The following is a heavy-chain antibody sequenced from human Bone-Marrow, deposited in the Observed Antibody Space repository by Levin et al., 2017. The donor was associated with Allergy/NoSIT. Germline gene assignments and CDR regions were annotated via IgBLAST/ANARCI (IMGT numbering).Heavy chain of an antibody. CDR2: IYYSGST. D-gene: IGHD3-10*01. J-gene: IGHJ4*02. CDR3: ASLSYYYGAGTHPDEDY. V-gene: IGHV4-30-4*01. CDR1: GASITSGDHY. Sequence: TSETLSLTCSVSGASITSGDHYWSWIRQSPGKGLEWIGYIYYSGSTYYNPSLMTRITISLDPSKNHFSLKLRSVTVADTAVYYCASLSYYYGAGTHPDEDYWGQGALVIVSS.